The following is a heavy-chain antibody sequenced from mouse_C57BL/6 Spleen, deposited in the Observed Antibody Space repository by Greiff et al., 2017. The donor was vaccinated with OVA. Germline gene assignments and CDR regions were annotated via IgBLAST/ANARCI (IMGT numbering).Heavy chain of an antibody. Sequence: VQLQQPGAELVQPGASVKMSCKASGYTFTSYWITWVKQRPGQGLEWIGDLYPGSGSTNYNGKFKSKATLTVDTSSSTAYMQLSSLTSEDAAVYYCARYKTAQATEFAYWGQGTLVTVSA. J-gene: IGHJ3*01. D-gene: IGHD3-2*02. CDR3: ARYKTAQATEFAY. V-gene: IGHV1-55*01. CDR1: GYTFTSYW. CDR2: LYPGSGST.